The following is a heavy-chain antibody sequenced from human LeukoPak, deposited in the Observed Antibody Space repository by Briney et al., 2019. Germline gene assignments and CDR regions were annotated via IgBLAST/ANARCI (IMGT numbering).Heavy chain of an antibody. CDR3: ARQTWYYDILTGYYVRYFDY. CDR1: GGSISSSSYS. CDR2: IYHSGST. Sequence: PSETLSLTCTVSGGSISSSSYSWGWIRQPPGKGLEWIGSIYHSGSTYYNPSLKSRVTISVDTSKNQFSLKLSSVTAADTAVYYCARQTWYYDILTGYYVRYFDYWGQGTLVTVSS. D-gene: IGHD3-9*01. J-gene: IGHJ4*02. V-gene: IGHV4-39*01.